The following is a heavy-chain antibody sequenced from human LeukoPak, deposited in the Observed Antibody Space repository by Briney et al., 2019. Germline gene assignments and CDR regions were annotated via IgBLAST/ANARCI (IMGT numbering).Heavy chain of an antibody. J-gene: IGHJ5*02. CDR2: SYYTGGV. Sequence: PSETLSLTCTVSGGSISSGGYYWSWIRQHPGKGLEWIGYSYYTGGVNYNPSLKSRVTISVDTSKSQFSLKLSSVTAADTAVYYCARDKGQWFGELFLNWFDPWGQGTLVTVSS. V-gene: IGHV4-61*08. CDR3: ARDKGQWFGELFLNWFDP. CDR1: GGSISSGGYY. D-gene: IGHD3-10*01.